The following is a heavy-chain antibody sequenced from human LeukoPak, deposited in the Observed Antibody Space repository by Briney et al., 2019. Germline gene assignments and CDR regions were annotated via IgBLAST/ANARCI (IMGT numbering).Heavy chain of an antibody. CDR2: ISSSSSTI. CDR3: ARDRGRRLPTSFDY. CDR1: GFTFSSYS. V-gene: IGHV3-48*01. D-gene: IGHD2-15*01. Sequence: GGSLRLSCAASGFTFSSYSMNWVRQAPGKGLEWVSYISSSSSTIYYADSVKGRFTISRDNAKNPLYLQMNSLRAEDTAVYYCARDRGRRLPTSFDYWGQGTLVTVSS. J-gene: IGHJ4*02.